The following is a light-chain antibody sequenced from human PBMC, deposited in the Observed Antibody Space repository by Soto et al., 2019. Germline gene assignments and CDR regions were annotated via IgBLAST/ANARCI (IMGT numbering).Light chain of an antibody. CDR1: QSVSSTY. Sequence: DIVLTQSPGTLSLSPGEIATLSCRASQSVSSTYLAWYQQKPGQAPRVLIYGASIRATGIPERFSGGGSGTEFTLTITRLEPEDFAVYYCQQYGSSHLTFGPGTKVDIK. CDR3: QQYGSSHLT. J-gene: IGKJ3*01. V-gene: IGKV3-20*01. CDR2: GAS.